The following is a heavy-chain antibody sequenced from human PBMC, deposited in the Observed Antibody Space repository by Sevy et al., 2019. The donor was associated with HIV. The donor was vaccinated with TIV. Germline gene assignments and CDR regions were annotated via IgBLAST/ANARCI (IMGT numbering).Heavy chain of an antibody. Sequence: SETLSLTCTVSGGSINSDHWNWIRQPPGKGLEWMGYVYFTGGTNYNPTLKNRVTISLDTTKNKFSLKLTYVTAADTAVYYCARRHDFDIWGQGTMVTVSS. V-gene: IGHV4-59*08. CDR3: ARRHDFDI. CDR1: GGSINSDH. CDR2: VYFTGGT. J-gene: IGHJ3*02.